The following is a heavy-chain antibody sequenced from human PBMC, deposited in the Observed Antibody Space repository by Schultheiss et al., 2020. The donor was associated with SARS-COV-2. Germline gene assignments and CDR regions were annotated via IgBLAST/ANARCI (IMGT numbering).Heavy chain of an antibody. Sequence: SETLSLTCAVYGGSFSGYYWSWIRQPPGKGLEWIGEINHSGSTNYNPSLKSRVTISVDTSKNQFSLKLSSVTAADTAVYYCARGRAGDSSIRSPVMDVWGKGTPVTVSS. V-gene: IGHV4-34*01. CDR2: INHSGST. CDR3: ARGRAGDSSIRSPVMDV. CDR1: GGSFSGYY. D-gene: IGHD6-13*01. J-gene: IGHJ6*04.